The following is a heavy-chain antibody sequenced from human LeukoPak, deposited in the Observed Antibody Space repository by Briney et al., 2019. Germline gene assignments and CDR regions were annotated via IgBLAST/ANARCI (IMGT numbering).Heavy chain of an antibody. D-gene: IGHD6-19*01. V-gene: IGHV3-23*01. CDR2: ITDSGDST. CDR1: GFSFSNYA. J-gene: IGHJ4*02. Sequence: GRSLRLSCAASGFSFSNYALSWVRPAPGKGLEWVSGITDSGDSTYFADSVKGRFTISRDNSKNTVYLQMNSLRAEDTAVYYCAKDARRTSGWYYFDSWGQGTLVTVSS. CDR3: AKDARRTSGWYYFDS.